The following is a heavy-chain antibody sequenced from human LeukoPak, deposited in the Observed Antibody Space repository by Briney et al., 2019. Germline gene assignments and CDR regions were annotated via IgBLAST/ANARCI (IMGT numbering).Heavy chain of an antibody. CDR2: ISYDGSNE. D-gene: IGHD3-22*01. V-gene: IGHV3-30*18. Sequence: PGRSLRLSCAASGFTFSSYGMHWVRQAPGKGLEWVAVISYDGSNEYYADSVKGRFTISRDNSKNTLYLQMNSLRAEDTAVYYCAKDYYDTSGSLDYWGQGTLVTVSS. CDR1: GFTFSSYG. CDR3: AKDYYDTSGSLDY. J-gene: IGHJ4*02.